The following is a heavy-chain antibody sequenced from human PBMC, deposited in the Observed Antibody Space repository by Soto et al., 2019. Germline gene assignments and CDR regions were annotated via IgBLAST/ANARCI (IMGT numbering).Heavy chain of an antibody. Sequence: ASVKVSCKASGYTFTGHYIHWVRQAPEQGPEWMGEIGPESGATRYAQKFQGRVTMTMDMSITTVYMELNSLKTEDTAVYYCVRATYFSDSSGYTRCLDYWGQGTLVTVSS. CDR2: IGPESGAT. J-gene: IGHJ4*02. CDR1: GYTFTGHY. V-gene: IGHV1-2*02. CDR3: VRATYFSDSSGYTRCLDY. D-gene: IGHD3-22*01.